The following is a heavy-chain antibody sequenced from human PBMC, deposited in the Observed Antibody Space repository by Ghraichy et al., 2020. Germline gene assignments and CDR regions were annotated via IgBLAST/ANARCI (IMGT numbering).Heavy chain of an antibody. CDR2: ISWNSGSI. CDR3: AKGDDFWSGPNWFDP. CDR1: GFTFDDYA. Sequence: GGSLRLSCAASGFTFDDYAMHWVRQAPGKGLEWVSGISWNSGSIGYADSVKGRFTISRDNAKNSLYLQMNSLRAEDTALYYCAKGDDFWSGPNWFDPWGQGTLVTVSS. D-gene: IGHD3-3*01. J-gene: IGHJ5*02. V-gene: IGHV3-9*01.